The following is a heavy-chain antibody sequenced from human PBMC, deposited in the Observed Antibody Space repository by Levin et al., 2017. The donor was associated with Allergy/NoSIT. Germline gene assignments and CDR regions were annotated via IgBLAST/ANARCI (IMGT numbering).Heavy chain of an antibody. Sequence: GESLKISCAASGFTFSSYSMNWVRQAPGKGLEWVSSISSSSSYIYYADSVKGRFTISRDNAKNSLYLQMNSLRAEDTAVYYCARIGSSGSNDAFDIWGQGTMVTVSS. V-gene: IGHV3-21*01. D-gene: IGHD3-22*01. J-gene: IGHJ3*02. CDR3: ARIGSSGSNDAFDI. CDR2: ISSSSSYI. CDR1: GFTFSSYS.